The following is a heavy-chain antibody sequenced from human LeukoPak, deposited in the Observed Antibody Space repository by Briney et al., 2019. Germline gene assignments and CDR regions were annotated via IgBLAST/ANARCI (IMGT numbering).Heavy chain of an antibody. CDR2: MYHTGDT. V-gene: IGHV4-34*01. CDR3: ARVSGYCSSTSCLPFDY. Sequence: PSETLSLTCAVYGGSFSGYYWSWIRQPPGKGPEWIGSMYHTGDTYYNPSLKSRVTISIDTSKNQVSLKLSSVTAADTAVYYCARVSGYCSSTSCLPFDYWGQGTLVTVSS. J-gene: IGHJ4*02. D-gene: IGHD2-2*03. CDR1: GGSFSGYY.